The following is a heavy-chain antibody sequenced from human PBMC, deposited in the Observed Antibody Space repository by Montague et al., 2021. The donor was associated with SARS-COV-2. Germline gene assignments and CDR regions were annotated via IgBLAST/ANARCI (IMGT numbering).Heavy chain of an antibody. J-gene: IGHJ4*01. D-gene: IGHD3-10*01. CDR3: ARHLFSFSDSGTLGDFDY. CDR1: GVSINNNNYY. V-gene: IGHV4-39*01. CDR2: IYYSGST. Sequence: SETRSLTCDVSGVSINNNNYYWGWIRQPPGKGLEWIGTIYYSGSTYYNPSLKSRVTISVDTSKNQFSLRVRSVTAADTAVYYCARHLFSFSDSGTLGDFDYWGHGTLVAVSS.